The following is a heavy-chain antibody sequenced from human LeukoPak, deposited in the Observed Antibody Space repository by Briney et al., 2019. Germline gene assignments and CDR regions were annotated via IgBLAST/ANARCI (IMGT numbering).Heavy chain of an antibody. D-gene: IGHD6-13*01. J-gene: IGHJ4*02. V-gene: IGHV1-69*13. CDR3: ARINSSSWSGYCFDY. Sequence: ASVKVSCKASGGTFSSYAISWVRQAPGQGLEWMGGIIPIFGTANYAQKFQGRVTITADESTSTAYMELSSLRSEDTAVYYCARINSSSWSGYCFDYWGQGTLVTVSS. CDR1: GGTFSSYA. CDR2: IIPIFGTA.